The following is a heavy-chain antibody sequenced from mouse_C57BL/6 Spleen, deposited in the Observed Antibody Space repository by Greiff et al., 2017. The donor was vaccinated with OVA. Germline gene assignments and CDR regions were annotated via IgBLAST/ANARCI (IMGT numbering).Heavy chain of an antibody. CDR3: ARGGYSLYAMDY. Sequence: EVQVVESGGGLVKPGGSLKLSCAASGFTFSDYGMHWVRQAPEKGLEWVAYISSGSSTIYYADTVKGRLTISRDNAKNTLFLQMTSLRSEDTAMYYCARGGYSLYAMDYWGQGTSVTVSS. D-gene: IGHD2-3*01. J-gene: IGHJ4*01. CDR1: GFTFSDYG. V-gene: IGHV5-17*01. CDR2: ISSGSSTI.